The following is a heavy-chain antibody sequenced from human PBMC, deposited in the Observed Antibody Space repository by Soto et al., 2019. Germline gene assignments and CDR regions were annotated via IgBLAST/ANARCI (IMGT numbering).Heavy chain of an antibody. CDR1: GFPFSSYA. CDR3: AKGGYYSVFDI. CDR2: ISGSGVLT. J-gene: IGHJ3*02. D-gene: IGHD3-16*01. V-gene: IGHV3-23*01. Sequence: AGGSLRLSCVASGFPFSSYAMSWARQTPGQGLEWVSGISGSGVLTYYADSVKGRFTISRDNSNNTLSLQVHSLRVEDTAVYFCAKGGYYSVFDIWGQGTMVTVSS.